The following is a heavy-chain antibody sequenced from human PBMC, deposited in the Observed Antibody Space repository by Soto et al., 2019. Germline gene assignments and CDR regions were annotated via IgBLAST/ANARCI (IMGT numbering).Heavy chain of an antibody. CDR2: INHSGSS. J-gene: IGHJ4*02. D-gene: IGHD1-26*01. Sequence: PSETLSLTCAVSGGSCSGYIWTWIRQTPGKGLQWIGQINHSGSSIYNPSLKNRVTISTMSNNKFSLELSSVTAADTAVYYCTRGLFSGSSYSGSWYYFDSWGQGTMVTVSS. CDR3: TRGLFSGSSYSGSWYYFDS. V-gene: IGHV4-34*01. CDR1: GGSCSGYI.